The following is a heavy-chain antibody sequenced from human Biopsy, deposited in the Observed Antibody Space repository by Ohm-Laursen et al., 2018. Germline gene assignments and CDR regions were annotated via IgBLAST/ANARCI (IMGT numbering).Heavy chain of an antibody. CDR2: IYYSGRP. D-gene: IGHD5-18*01. Sequence: GTLSLTCTVSGDSIARYYWTWIRQSPGKGLEWIAYIYYSGRPNYNPSLKSRVTISVDTSKNQFSLKLSSVTAADTAVYFCARGSSYGYDFDYWGQGTLVAVSS. CDR3: ARGSSYGYDFDY. V-gene: IGHV4-59*01. CDR1: GDSIARYY. J-gene: IGHJ4*02.